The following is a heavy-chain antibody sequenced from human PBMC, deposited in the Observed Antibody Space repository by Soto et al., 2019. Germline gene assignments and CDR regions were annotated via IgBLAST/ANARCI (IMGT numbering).Heavy chain of an antibody. CDR3: ARDARGSYGMDV. D-gene: IGHD1-26*01. CDR1: GFTVSSNY. Sequence: SLRLSCAASGFTVSSNYMSWVRQAPGKGLEWVSVIYSGGSTYYADSVKGRFTISRDNSKNTLYLQMNSLRAEDTAVYYCARDARGSYGMDVWGQGTTVTVSS. J-gene: IGHJ6*02. CDR2: IYSGGST. V-gene: IGHV3-53*01.